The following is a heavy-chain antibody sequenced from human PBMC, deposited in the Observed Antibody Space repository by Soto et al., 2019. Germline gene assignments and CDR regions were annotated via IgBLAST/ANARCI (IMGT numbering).Heavy chain of an antibody. CDR3: TRQGPTYFYDSSGYYSSDVFHS. CDR2: IYPGDSDT. J-gene: IGHJ3*02. Sequence: AESLTISCKGSGYSFTSYWIGWVRQMPGKGLEWMGIIYPGDSDTRYSPSFQGQVTISADKSISTAYLQWSSLKASDTAMYYCTRQGPTYFYDSSGYYSSDVFHSWVQGTMVTVS. CDR1: GYSFTSYW. V-gene: IGHV5-51*01. D-gene: IGHD3-22*01.